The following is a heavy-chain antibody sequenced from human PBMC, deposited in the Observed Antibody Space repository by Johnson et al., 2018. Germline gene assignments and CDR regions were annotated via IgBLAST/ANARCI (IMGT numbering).Heavy chain of an antibody. CDR1: GYTFTSYD. Sequence: VQLVETGAEVKKPGASVKVSCKASGYTFTSYDINWVRQATGQGLEWMGWMNPNSGNTGYAQKFQGRVTMTRNTSISTAYMELSSLRVEDTAVYYCAGDPSIGYNWYYYMDVWGKGTTVTVSS. D-gene: IGHD1-20*01. CDR2: MNPNSGNT. CDR3: AGDPSIGYNWYYYMDV. V-gene: IGHV1-8*01. J-gene: IGHJ6*03.